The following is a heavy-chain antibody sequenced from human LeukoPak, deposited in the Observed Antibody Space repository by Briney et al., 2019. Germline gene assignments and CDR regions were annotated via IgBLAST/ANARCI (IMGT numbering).Heavy chain of an antibody. J-gene: IGHJ4*02. CDR1: GFTFSSYG. Sequence: GGSLRLSCAASGFTFSSYGMHWVRQAPGKGLEWVAVISYDGSNKYYADSVKGRFTISRDNSKNTLYLQMNSLRAEDTAVYYCAKGCQWLSSFWGQGTLVTVSS. D-gene: IGHD6-19*01. CDR2: ISYDGSNK. CDR3: AKGCQWLSSF. V-gene: IGHV3-30*18.